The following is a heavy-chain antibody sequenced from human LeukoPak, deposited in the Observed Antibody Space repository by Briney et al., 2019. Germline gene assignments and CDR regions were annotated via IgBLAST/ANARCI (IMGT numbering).Heavy chain of an antibody. D-gene: IGHD5-12*01. CDR3: ARSSGYGGYYYYFIDV. V-gene: IGHV1-2*02. J-gene: IGHJ6*03. Sequence: ASVKVSCKASGYTFTGYYMHWVRQAPGQGLEWMGWINPNSGGTNYAQKFQGRVTMTRDTSISTAYMELSRLRSDDTAVYYCARSSGYGGYYYYFIDVWGKGTTVTVSS. CDR2: INPNSGGT. CDR1: GYTFTGYY.